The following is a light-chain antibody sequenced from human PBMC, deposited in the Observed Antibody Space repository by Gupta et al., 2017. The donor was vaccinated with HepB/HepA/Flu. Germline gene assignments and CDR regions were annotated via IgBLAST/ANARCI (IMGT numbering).Light chain of an antibody. Sequence: TVMTQSPLSLPVTPGEPSSISCRSSQSLLHSTGHNYLAWYLQKPGQSPQLLIYLGSNRASGVPDTPSGRGSGKDFTLKISRVEAEDVGVYYCMQYVQLRTFGQGTKVEIK. CDR3: MQYVQLRT. V-gene: IGKV2-28*01. J-gene: IGKJ1*01. CDR2: LGS. CDR1: QSLLHSTGHNY.